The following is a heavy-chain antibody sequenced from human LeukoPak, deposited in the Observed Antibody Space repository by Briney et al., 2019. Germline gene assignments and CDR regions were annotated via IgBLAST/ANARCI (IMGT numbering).Heavy chain of an antibody. Sequence: GRSLRLSCAASGFTFSSYAMNWVRQAPGKGLEWVSVITSGGSTYFADSVKGRFTVSRDNSKNTLSLQMNSLRVEDTAVYYCARDLISGPATHDSWGQGALVTVSS. CDR3: ARDLISGPATHDS. CDR1: GFTFSSYA. CDR2: ITSGGST. V-gene: IGHV3-23*01. J-gene: IGHJ4*02. D-gene: IGHD2-15*01.